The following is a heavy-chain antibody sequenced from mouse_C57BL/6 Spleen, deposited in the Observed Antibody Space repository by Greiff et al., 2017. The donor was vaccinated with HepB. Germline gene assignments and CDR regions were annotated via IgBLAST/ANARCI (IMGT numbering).Heavy chain of an antibody. CDR2: ISSGGRYT. CDR3: SRHDYINFFAY. V-gene: IGHV5-6*01. Sequence: EVQGVESGGDLVKPGGSLKLSCAASGFTFSSYGMSWVRQTPDKRLEWVATISSGGRYTYYQDSVKGRVTISRDNAKNNLYMQLSSLKSEDTAMYYCSRHDYINFFAYWGQGTLVTVSA. CDR1: GFTFSSYG. D-gene: IGHD2-5*01. J-gene: IGHJ3*01.